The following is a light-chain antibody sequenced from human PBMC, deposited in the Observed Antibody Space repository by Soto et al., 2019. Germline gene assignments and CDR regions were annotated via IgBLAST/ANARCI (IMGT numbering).Light chain of an antibody. CDR1: QDIRNF. V-gene: IGKV1-27*01. Sequence: DIQMTQSPTSLSASVGDRVTITCRASQDIRNFVAWYQQKPGKAPKLLTYAASTLQSGVPSRFSGSGSGTDLTLNINSLQPEDVATYSSQKYSSVPVFGPGTKVEIK. CDR3: QKYSSVPV. CDR2: AAS. J-gene: IGKJ3*01.